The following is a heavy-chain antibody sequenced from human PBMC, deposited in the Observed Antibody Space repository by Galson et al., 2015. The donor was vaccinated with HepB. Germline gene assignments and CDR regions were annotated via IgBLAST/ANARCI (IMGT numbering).Heavy chain of an antibody. J-gene: IGHJ4*02. CDR2: IIPIFDIV. Sequence: SVKVSCKASGGTFSTYAISWVRQAPGQGLEWMGRIIPIFDIVNYAQNFQGRLTITADKSTRTAYMELKSLRPEDTAIYSCARVSTSEWFGSLDWGQGTLVTGSS. V-gene: IGHV1-69*04. CDR1: GGTFSTYA. D-gene: IGHD3-10*01. CDR3: ARVSTSEWFGSLD.